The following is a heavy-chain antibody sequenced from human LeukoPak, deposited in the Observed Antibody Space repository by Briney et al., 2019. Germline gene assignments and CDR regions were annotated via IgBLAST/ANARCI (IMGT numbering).Heavy chain of an antibody. D-gene: IGHD3-3*01. CDR1: GLTFSSYA. CDR3: AKANSLLSGVDAFDI. Sequence: PGGSLRLSCAASGLTFSSYAMSWVRQAPGKGLEWVSAISGSGGSTYYADSVKGRFTISRDNAKNSLYLQMNSLRAEDTALYYCAKANSLLSGVDAFDIWGQGTMVTVSS. V-gene: IGHV3-23*01. CDR2: ISGSGGST. J-gene: IGHJ3*02.